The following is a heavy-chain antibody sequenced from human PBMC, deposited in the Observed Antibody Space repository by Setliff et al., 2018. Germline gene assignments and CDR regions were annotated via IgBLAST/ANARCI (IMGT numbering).Heavy chain of an antibody. D-gene: IGHD2-2*01. J-gene: IGHJ4*02. V-gene: IGHV4-34*01. CDR2: INDSGNT. CDR1: GGSFTNYY. CDR3: RLAHCNTTSCEEALDF. Sequence: SETLSLTCTVYGGSFTNYYWGWIRQSPAKGLEWIGEINDSGNTNYSPSLKSRLTISIDASTNQVSLNLNSVTAADTAVYYFRLAHCNTTSCEEALDFWSQGTLVTVSS.